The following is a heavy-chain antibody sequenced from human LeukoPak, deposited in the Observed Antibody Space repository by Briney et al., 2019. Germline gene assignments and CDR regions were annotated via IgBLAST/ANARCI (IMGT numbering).Heavy chain of an antibody. D-gene: IGHD3-22*01. Sequence: SVKVSCKASGGTFSSYAISWVRQAPGQGLEWMGRIIPIFGTANYAQKFQGRVTITTDESTSTAYVELSSLRSEDTAVYYCARTDSSGYADYWGQGTLVTVSS. CDR2: IIPIFGTA. CDR1: GGTFSSYA. V-gene: IGHV1-69*05. CDR3: ARTDSSGYADY. J-gene: IGHJ4*02.